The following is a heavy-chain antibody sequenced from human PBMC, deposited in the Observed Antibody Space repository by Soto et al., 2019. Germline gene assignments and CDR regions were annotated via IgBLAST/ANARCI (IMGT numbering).Heavy chain of an antibody. CDR1: GFTLSSFT. CDR2: INSGSSFI. D-gene: IGHD1-1*01. V-gene: IGHV3-21*01. CDR3: ARETESYSWNDGLMDV. Sequence: EVQLVESGGGLVKPEGSLRLSCAASGFTLSSFTMNWVRQTPEKGLEWISSINSGSSFIYYADSVRGRFTISRDDAKNSLYLQMNSLSAGTTAVYYCARETESYSWNDGLMDVWGQGTTVIVSS. J-gene: IGHJ6*02.